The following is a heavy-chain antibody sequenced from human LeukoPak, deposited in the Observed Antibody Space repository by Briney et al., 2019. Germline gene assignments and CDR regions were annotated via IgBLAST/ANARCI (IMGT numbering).Heavy chain of an antibody. J-gene: IGHJ6*03. V-gene: IGHV3-30*02. Sequence: PGGSLRLSCAASGFTFSSYSMNWVRQAPGKGLEWVAFIRYDGSNKYYADSVKGRFTISRDNSKNTLYLQMNSLRAEDTAVYYCAKVAAAGYYYYYYYMDAWGKGTTVTVSS. CDR1: GFTFSSYS. CDR2: IRYDGSNK. CDR3: AKVAAAGYYYYYYYMDA. D-gene: IGHD6-13*01.